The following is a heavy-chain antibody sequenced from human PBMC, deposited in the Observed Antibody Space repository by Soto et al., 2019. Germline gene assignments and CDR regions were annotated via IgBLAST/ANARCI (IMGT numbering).Heavy chain of an antibody. D-gene: IGHD1-26*01. CDR2: IYYSGNT. Sequence: TGTLALTCTVSDGSVSRSDYYWGWIRQPPGKGLEWIGSIYYSGNTNYNPSLNSRVTISVDTSKNQFSLRLSSVTAADTAVYYCARVSGSYYHVYYFDYWGQGTLVTVS. J-gene: IGHJ4*02. CDR3: ARVSGSYYHVYYFDY. CDR1: DGSVSRSDYY. V-gene: IGHV4-61*08.